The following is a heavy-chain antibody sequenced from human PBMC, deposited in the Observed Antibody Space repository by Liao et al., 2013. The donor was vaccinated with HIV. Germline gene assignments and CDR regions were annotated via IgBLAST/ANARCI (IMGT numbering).Heavy chain of an antibody. D-gene: IGHD6-6*01. Sequence: QVQLQQWGAGLLKPSETLSLTCAVYGGSFSGYYWSWIRQPPGKGLEWIGEINHSGSTNYNPSLKSRVTISVDTSKNQFSLKLSSVTAADTAVYYCARGRRESIAARRGLGYYYYYYMDVWGKGTTVTVSS. J-gene: IGHJ6*03. CDR1: GGSFSGYY. V-gene: IGHV4-34*01. CDR3: ARGRRESIAARRGLGYYYYYYMDV. CDR2: INHSGST.